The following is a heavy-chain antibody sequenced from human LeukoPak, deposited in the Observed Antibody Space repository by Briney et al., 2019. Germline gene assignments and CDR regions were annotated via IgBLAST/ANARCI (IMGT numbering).Heavy chain of an antibody. V-gene: IGHV3-21*01. J-gene: IGHJ3*02. CDR2: ISSSSSYI. CDR1: GFTFSSYS. Sequence: NAGGSLRLSCAASGFTFSSYSMNWVRQAPGKGLEWVSSISSSSSYIYYADSVKGRFTISRDNAKNSLYLQMNSLRAEDTAVYYCARPFCSSTSCYGGRAFDIWGQGTMVTVSS. CDR3: ARPFCSSTSCYGGRAFDI. D-gene: IGHD2-2*01.